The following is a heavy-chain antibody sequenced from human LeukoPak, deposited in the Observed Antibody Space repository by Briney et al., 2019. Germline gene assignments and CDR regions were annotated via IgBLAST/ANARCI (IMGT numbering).Heavy chain of an antibody. CDR2: ISGSGGST. CDR1: GFTFSSYA. CDR3: AKDLRVSGYYQNGMDV. J-gene: IGHJ6*02. D-gene: IGHD3-22*01. Sequence: GGSLRLSCAASGFTFSSYAMSWVRQAPGKGLEWVSAISGSGGSTYYADSVKGRFTISRDNSKNTLYLQMNSLRAEDTAVYYCAKDLRVSGYYQNGMDVWGQGTTVTVSS. V-gene: IGHV3-23*01.